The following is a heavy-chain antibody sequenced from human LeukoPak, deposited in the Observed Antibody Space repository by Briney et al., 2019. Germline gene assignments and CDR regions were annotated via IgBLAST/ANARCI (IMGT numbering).Heavy chain of an antibody. CDR2: ISGSGGST. CDR3: AKKNYYDTSFDY. V-gene: IGHV3-23*01. J-gene: IGHJ4*02. CDR1: GFIFSSYA. Sequence: GGSLRLSCAASGFIFSSYAMSWVRQAPGEGLERVSEISGSGGSTYYSDSVKGRFTISRDNSKNTLYLQMSSLRAEDTAVYYCAKKNYYDTSFDYWGQGTLVTVSS. D-gene: IGHD3-22*01.